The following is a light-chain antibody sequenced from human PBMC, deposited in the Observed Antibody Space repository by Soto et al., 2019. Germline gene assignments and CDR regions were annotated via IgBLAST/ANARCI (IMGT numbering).Light chain of an antibody. CDR3: SSYAGTNVV. J-gene: IGLJ2*01. CDR2: EVN. CDR1: SSDVGGYKY. Sequence: QSVLTQPASVSGSPGQSITISCTGTSSDVGGYKYVSWYQQHPDKAPKLMIFEVNKRPSGVPDRFSGSKSGNTASLTVSGLQAEDEADYYCSSYAGTNVVFGGGTKVTVL. V-gene: IGLV2-8*01.